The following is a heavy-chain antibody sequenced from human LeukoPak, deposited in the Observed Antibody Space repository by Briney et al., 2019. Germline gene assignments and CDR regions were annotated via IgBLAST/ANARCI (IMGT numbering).Heavy chain of an antibody. CDR1: GDSMSGYY. CDR2: INTSGTA. Sequence: PSETLSLTCTVSGDSMSGYYWSWVRQPAGKGLEWIGRINTSGTADYNPSLKSRVTISVDKSENQFSLKLSSVTAADTAVYYCARNYDSSGYYPTYFDYWGQGTLVTVSS. V-gene: IGHV4-4*07. D-gene: IGHD3-22*01. CDR3: ARNYDSSGYYPTYFDY. J-gene: IGHJ4*02.